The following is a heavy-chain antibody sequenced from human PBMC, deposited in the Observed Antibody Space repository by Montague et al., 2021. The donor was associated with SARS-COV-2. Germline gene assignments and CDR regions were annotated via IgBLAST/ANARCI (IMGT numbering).Heavy chain of an antibody. J-gene: IGHJ5*02. V-gene: IGHV4-61*01. D-gene: IGHD5-24*01. CDR1: GDSISRGNSY. CDR2: IYYTGSR. Sequence: SETLSLTCTVSGDSISRGNSYWSWIRQPPGKGLEWIGYIYYTGSRIYNSSLKSRLTISVYTSKNQFVLKLSSVTAADTAVYYCARRARGEGYTSGSDAWGQGTLVTVSS. CDR3: ARRARGEGYTSGSDA.